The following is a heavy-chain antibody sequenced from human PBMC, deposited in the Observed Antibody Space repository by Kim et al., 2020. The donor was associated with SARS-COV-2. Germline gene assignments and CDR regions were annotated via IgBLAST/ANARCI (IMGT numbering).Heavy chain of an antibody. CDR3: ARGGSQQLTY. J-gene: IGHJ4*02. Sequence: GGSLRLSCAASGFTFSSYWMSWVRQAPGKGLEWVANIKQDGSEKYYVDSVKGRFTISRDNAQNSLYLQMNSLRAEDMALYYCARGGSQQLTYWGQGTLVTVSS. V-gene: IGHV3-7*03. D-gene: IGHD6-13*01. CDR1: GFTFSSYW. CDR2: IKQDGSEK.